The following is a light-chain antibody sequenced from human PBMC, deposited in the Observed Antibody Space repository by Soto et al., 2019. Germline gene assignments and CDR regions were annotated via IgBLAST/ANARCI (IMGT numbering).Light chain of an antibody. Sequence: DIVMTQSPDSLAVSLGERATINCKSSQSVLYSSNNNTYLAWYQQKPGQPPKLLIYWASPREAVVPDRVSGRGSGTDFTRTISSLQAEDVALYYCQQYYSTPLPFCGGTTVEIK. V-gene: IGKV4-1*01. CDR2: WAS. J-gene: IGKJ4*01. CDR1: QSVLYSSNNNTY. CDR3: QQYYSTPLP.